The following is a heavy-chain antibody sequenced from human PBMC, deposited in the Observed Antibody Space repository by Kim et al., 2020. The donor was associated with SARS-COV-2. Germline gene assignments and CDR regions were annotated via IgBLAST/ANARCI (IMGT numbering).Heavy chain of an antibody. CDR1: GFTFSSYW. CDR3: ARDVDLYSRGKDAFDI. Sequence: GGSLRLSCAASGFTFSSYWMTWVRQAPGKGLEWVSNIKQDGNQKYYVDSVKGRFTISRDNAKNSLYLQMNSLRAEDTAVYYCARDVDLYSRGKDAFDIWG. D-gene: IGHD6-13*01. V-gene: IGHV3-7*01. CDR2: IKQDGNQK. J-gene: IGHJ3*02.